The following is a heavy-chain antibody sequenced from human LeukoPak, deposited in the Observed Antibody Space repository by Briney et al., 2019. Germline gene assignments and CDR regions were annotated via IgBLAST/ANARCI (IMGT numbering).Heavy chain of an antibody. D-gene: IGHD3-3*01. J-gene: IGHJ6*02. CDR1: GYTFTSYG. CDR2: ISAYNGNT. CDR3: ARAPPRVVPYRHYYYGMDV. V-gene: IGHV1-18*01. Sequence: ASVKVSCEASGYTFTSYGISWVRQAPGQGLEWMGWISAYNGNTNYAQKLQGRVTMTTDTSTSTAYMELRSLRSDDTAVYYCARAPPRVVPYRHYYYGMDVWGQGTTVTVSS.